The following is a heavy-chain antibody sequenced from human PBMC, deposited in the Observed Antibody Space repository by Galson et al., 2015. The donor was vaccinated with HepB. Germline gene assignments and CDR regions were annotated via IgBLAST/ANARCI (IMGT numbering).Heavy chain of an antibody. CDR2: IYPGDSDT. Sequence: QSGAEVKKPGESLKISCKGSGCSFTSYWIGWVRQMPGKGLEWMGIIYPGDSDTRYSPSFQGQVTISADKSISTAYPQWSSLKASDTAMYYCASLPSDTAMVPAGFDYWGQGTLVTVSS. V-gene: IGHV5-51*01. J-gene: IGHJ4*02. D-gene: IGHD5-18*01. CDR1: GCSFTSYW. CDR3: ASLPSDTAMVPAGFDY.